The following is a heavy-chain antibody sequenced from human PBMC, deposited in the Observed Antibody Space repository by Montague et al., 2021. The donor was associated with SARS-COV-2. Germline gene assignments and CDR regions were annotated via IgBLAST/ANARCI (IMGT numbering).Heavy chain of an antibody. J-gene: IGHJ6*01. CDR2: IYYSVST. CDR1: GGSISSSSYY. Sequence: SETLSLTCTVSGGSISSSSYYWGWIRQPPGKGLEWIGSIYYSVSTYYXPSLKSPVTISVDTSKNQFSLKLSSVTAADTAVYYCARVGRQQLVRLSGMDVWGQGTTVTVSS. V-gene: IGHV4-39*07. CDR3: ARVGRQQLVRLSGMDV. D-gene: IGHD6-13*01.